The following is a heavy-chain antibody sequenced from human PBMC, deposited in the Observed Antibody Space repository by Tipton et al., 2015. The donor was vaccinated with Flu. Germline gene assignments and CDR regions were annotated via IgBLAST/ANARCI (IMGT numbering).Heavy chain of an antibody. CDR1: SGSFSGYY. Sequence: TLSLTCAAYSGSFSGYYWSWIRQSPGKGLEWIGEINQSGRPNYNPSLKNRVTISVDTSKNPFSLSLTSVTAADTAMYYCARGSWEVRFDPWGQGTLVTVSS. V-gene: IGHV4-34*01. CDR2: INQSGRP. CDR3: ARGSWEVRFDP. D-gene: IGHD1-26*01. J-gene: IGHJ5*02.